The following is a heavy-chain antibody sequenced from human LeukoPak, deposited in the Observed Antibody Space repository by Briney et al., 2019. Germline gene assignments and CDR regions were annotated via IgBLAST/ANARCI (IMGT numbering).Heavy chain of an antibody. Sequence: GGYLRLYCAASGFTFSSYAMSWVRQAPGQGLEWVSAISGSGGSTYYADSVKGRFTISRDDSKNTLYLQMNSLRAEDTAVYYCAKESGSYHERPLDYWGQGSLVTVSS. CDR1: GFTFSSYA. CDR2: ISGSGGST. CDR3: AKESGSYHERPLDY. D-gene: IGHD1-26*01. V-gene: IGHV3-23*01. J-gene: IGHJ4*02.